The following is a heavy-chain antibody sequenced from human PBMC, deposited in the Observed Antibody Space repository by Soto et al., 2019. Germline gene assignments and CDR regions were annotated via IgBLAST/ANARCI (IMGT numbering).Heavy chain of an antibody. CDR2: ISGSGGSK. D-gene: IGHD5-18*01. CDR1: GFTFSSYA. V-gene: IGHV3-23*01. Sequence: GGSLRLSCAASGFTFSSYAMSWVRQAPGKGLEWVSAISGSGGSKYYADCVKGRFTISRDNSKNTLYLQMNSLRAEDTAVYYCAKTLRDTAMVPHFDYYYYMDVWGKGTTVTVSS. CDR3: AKTLRDTAMVPHFDYYYYMDV. J-gene: IGHJ6*03.